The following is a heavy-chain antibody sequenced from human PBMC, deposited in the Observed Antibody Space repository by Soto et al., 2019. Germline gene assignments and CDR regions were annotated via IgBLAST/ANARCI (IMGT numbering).Heavy chain of an antibody. Sequence: LRRSCGACALSSRRYGMRRVHQGPGERAAWVAVIWYDGSNKYYADSVKGRFTISRDNSKNTLYLQMNSLRAEDTAVYYCAREGGPPKGYVAPRHYGMDVWGQGTTVTVSA. J-gene: IGHJ6*01. CDR1: ALSSRRYG. D-gene: IGHD2-15*01. V-gene: IGHV3-33*01. CDR3: AREGGPPKGYVAPRHYGMDV. CDR2: IWYDGSNK.